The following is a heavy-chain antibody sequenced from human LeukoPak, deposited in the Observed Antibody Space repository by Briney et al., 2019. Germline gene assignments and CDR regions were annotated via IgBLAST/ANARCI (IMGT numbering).Heavy chain of an antibody. CDR2: IKQDGSEK. J-gene: IGHJ4*02. D-gene: IGHD3-16*01. V-gene: IGHV3-7*01. Sequence: GGSLRLSCAASGFTFRSYWMSWVRQVPGKGLEWVANIKQDGSEKYYVDSVKGRFTISRDNAKKSLYLQMNSLRAEDTAVYYCARDGGPFDYWGQGTLVIVSS. CDR1: GFTFRSYW. CDR3: ARDGGPFDY.